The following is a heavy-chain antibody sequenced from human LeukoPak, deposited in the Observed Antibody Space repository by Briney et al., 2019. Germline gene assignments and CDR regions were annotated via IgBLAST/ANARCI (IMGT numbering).Heavy chain of an antibody. D-gene: IGHD3-16*01. J-gene: IGHJ4*02. V-gene: IGHV3-30-3*01. CDR1: GFTFSSYA. CDR2: ISSDGSNK. CDR3: AGGSWRVTWSYFDY. Sequence: GGSLRLSCAASGFTFSSYAMHWVRQAPGKGLEWGAVISSDGSNKYYADSVKGRFTISRDNSKNTLYLQMNSLRAEDTAVYYCAGGSWRVTWSYFDYWGQGTLVTVSS.